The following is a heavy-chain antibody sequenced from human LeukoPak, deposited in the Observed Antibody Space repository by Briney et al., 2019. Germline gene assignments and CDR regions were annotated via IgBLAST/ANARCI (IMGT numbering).Heavy chain of an antibody. CDR3: AKDHSSGWYFDY. Sequence: PGGSLRLSCAASGFTVSTNYMTWVRQAPGKGLEWVAVISYDGSNKYYGDSVKGRFTISRDNSKNTVYLQMNSLRADDTAVYYCAKDHSSGWYFDYRGQGTLVTVSS. D-gene: IGHD6-19*01. CDR1: GFTVSTNY. J-gene: IGHJ4*02. V-gene: IGHV3-30*18. CDR2: ISYDGSNK.